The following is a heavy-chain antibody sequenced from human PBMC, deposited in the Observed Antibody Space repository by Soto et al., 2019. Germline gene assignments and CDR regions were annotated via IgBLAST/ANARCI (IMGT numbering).Heavy chain of an antibody. J-gene: IGHJ4*02. D-gene: IGHD2-15*01. Sequence: VASVKVSCKASGYTFTSYYISWVRQAPGQGLEWMGWISAYNGNTTYAQKLQGRVTMTTDTSTSTAYMELRSRRSEDTAVYYCARESRYCSGGSRYFLPGIDYWGQATLVTVSS. CDR2: ISAYNGNT. CDR3: ARESRYCSGGSRYFLPGIDY. V-gene: IGHV1-18*01. CDR1: GYTFTSYY.